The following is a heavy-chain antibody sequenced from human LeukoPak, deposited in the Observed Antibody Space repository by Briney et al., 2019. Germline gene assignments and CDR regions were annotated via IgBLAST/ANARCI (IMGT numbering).Heavy chain of an antibody. CDR2: INYSGST. CDR1: GGSFSGYY. D-gene: IGHD2-2*01. Sequence: SSETLSLTCAVYGGSFSGYYWSWIRQPPGKGLEWIGYINYSGSTNYNPSLKSRVTISVDTSKNQFSLKLRSVSAADTAVYYCARGSDPIVVVPTAFDYWGQGTLVTVSS. V-gene: IGHV4-59*01. J-gene: IGHJ4*02. CDR3: ARGSDPIVVVPTAFDY.